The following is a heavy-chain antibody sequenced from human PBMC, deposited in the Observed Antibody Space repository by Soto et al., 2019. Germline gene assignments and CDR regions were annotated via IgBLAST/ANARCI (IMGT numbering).Heavy chain of an antibody. J-gene: IGHJ5*02. Sequence: SETLSLTCTVSGGSISIGDYYWSCIRQPPGKGLEWIGYIYYSGNTSYTPSLKRRATISGDRSKNQFSLRLSSVTVTDTAVYYCASQSCTSGSCPWGWFETWGQGTLVTFSS. CDR1: GGSISIGDYY. CDR3: ASQSCTSGSCPWGWFET. CDR2: IYYSGNT. V-gene: IGHV4-30-4*01. D-gene: IGHD2-15*01.